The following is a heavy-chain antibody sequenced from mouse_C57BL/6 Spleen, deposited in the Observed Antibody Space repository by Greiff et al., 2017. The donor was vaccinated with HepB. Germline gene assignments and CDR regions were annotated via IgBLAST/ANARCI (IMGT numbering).Heavy chain of an antibody. J-gene: IGHJ4*01. CDR3: ARVTGDYAMDY. D-gene: IGHD4-1*01. CDR2: ISYDGSN. V-gene: IGHV3-6*01. CDR1: GYSITSGYY. Sequence: LQESGPGLVKPSQSLSLTCSVTGYSITSGYYWNWIRQFPGNKLEWMGYISYDGSNNYNPSLKNRISITRDTSKNQFFLKLNSVTTEDTATYYCARVTGDYAMDYWGQGTSVTVSS.